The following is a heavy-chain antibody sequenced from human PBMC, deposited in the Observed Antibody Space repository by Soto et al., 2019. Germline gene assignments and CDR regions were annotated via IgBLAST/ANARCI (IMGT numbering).Heavy chain of an antibody. CDR3: ARGPYVFRYFA. Sequence: SETLCLTCTVGGGSISSYYWSWIRQPPGKGLEWIGYIYYSGSTNYNPSLKSRVTISVDTSKNQFSLKLSSVTAADTAVYYCARGPYVFRYFAWGQGTLVPVSS. CDR2: IYYSGST. CDR1: GGSISSYY. D-gene: IGHD3-9*01. V-gene: IGHV4-59*01. J-gene: IGHJ5*02.